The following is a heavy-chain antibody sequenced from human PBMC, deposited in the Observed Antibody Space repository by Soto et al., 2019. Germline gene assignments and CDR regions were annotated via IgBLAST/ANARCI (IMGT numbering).Heavy chain of an antibody. J-gene: IGHJ5*02. CDR1: GFSFSNFA. CDR2: IRGSGAES. CDR3: ARSEGADGVVWFDT. D-gene: IGHD1-26*01. V-gene: IGHV3-23*01. Sequence: VQLLQSGGDLVQPGGSLRVSCVACGFSFSNFAMSWVRQAPGKGLEWVSGIRGSGAESHYADSVRGRFTISRDNSKNTVYLEMHSLNVGDTAVYYCARSEGADGVVWFDTWGQGTLVTVSS.